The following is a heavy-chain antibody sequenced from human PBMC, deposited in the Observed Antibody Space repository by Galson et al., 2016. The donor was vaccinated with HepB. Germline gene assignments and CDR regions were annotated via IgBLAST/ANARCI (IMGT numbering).Heavy chain of an antibody. CDR3: AKAADYYDSSGYYYLNWFDP. J-gene: IGHJ5*02. D-gene: IGHD3-22*01. Sequence: SLRLSCAGSGLSLSPYAMSWGRQAPGKGLEWVSAISGSGGSTYYADSVKGRFTISRDNSKNTLYLQMNSLRAEDTAVYYCAKAADYYDSSGYYYLNWFDPWGQGTLVTVSS. CDR2: ISGSGGST. CDR1: GLSLSPYA. V-gene: IGHV3-23*01.